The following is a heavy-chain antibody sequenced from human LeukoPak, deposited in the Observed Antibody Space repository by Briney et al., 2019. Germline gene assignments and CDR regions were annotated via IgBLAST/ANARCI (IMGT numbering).Heavy chain of an antibody. CDR3: ATDRGGYYDY. Sequence: GRSLRLSCAASGFTFSNYGMHWVRQAPGKELEYVSAITGNGGSTFYANSVKGRFTISRDNSKKTLYLQMGSLRSEDMAVYYCATDRGGYYDYWGRGILVTVSS. CDR1: GFTFSNYG. V-gene: IGHV3-64*01. J-gene: IGHJ4*02. CDR2: ITGNGGST. D-gene: IGHD3-22*01.